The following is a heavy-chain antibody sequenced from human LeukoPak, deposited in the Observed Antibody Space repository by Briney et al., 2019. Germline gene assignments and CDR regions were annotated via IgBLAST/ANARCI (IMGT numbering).Heavy chain of an antibody. V-gene: IGHV1-69*05. CDR3: AREDWDDSSAYDSNTRGYGMDV. D-gene: IGHD3-22*01. CDR1: GGTFSSYA. Sequence: GASVKVSCKASGGTFSSYAISWVRQAPGQGLEWMGGIIPIFGTANYAQKFQGRVTITTDESTSTAYMELSSLRSEDTAVYYCAREDWDDSSAYDSNTRGYGMDVWGQGTTVTVSS. CDR2: IIPIFGTA. J-gene: IGHJ6*02.